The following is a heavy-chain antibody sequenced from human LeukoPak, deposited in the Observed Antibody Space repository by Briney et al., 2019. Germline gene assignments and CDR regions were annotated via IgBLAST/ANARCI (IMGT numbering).Heavy chain of an antibody. Sequence: SETLYLTCAVSGYSISSGYYWGWIRQPPEKGLEWIGSIYHSGSTYYNPSLKSRVTISVDTSKNQFSLKLSSVTAADTAVYYCARYYSNYQYFDYWGQGTLVTVSS. CDR2: IYHSGST. D-gene: IGHD4-11*01. V-gene: IGHV4-38-2*01. CDR1: GYSISSGYY. CDR3: ARYYSNYQYFDY. J-gene: IGHJ4*02.